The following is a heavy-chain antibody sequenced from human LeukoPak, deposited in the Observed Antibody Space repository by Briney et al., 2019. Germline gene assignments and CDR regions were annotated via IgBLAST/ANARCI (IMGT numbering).Heavy chain of an antibody. CDR1: GFTFSSYA. CDR3: AKDDRGVGATEPS. J-gene: IGHJ4*02. Sequence: GGSLRLSCAASGFTFSSYAMSRVRQAPGKGLEWVSAISGSGGSTYYADSVKGRFTISRDNSKNTLYLQMNSLRAEDTAVYYCAKDDRGVGATEPSWGQGTLVTVSS. D-gene: IGHD1-26*01. V-gene: IGHV3-23*01. CDR2: ISGSGGST.